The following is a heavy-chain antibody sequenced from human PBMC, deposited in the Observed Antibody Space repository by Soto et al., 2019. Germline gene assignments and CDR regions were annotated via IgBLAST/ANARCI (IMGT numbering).Heavy chain of an antibody. CDR3: ESRSSWSWATNWFDP. V-gene: IGHV3-23*01. J-gene: IGHJ5*02. CDR2: NTGSGGST. D-gene: IGHD6-13*01. CDR1: GFTFSSYA. Sequence: SLRLSCAASGFTFSSYAMSWVRQAPGQGLECVTANTGSGGSTYYADSVKGRFTISRDNSKNTLYLQMNSLRAEDTAVYYCESRSSWSWATNWFDPWGQGTLVTVSS.